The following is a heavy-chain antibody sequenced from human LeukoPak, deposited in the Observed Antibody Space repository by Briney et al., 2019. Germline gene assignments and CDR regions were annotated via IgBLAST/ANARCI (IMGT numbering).Heavy chain of an antibody. J-gene: IGHJ3*02. CDR1: GGSISSYY. D-gene: IGHD3-10*01. CDR2: IDTSGST. V-gene: IGHV4-4*07. CDR3: ARDPPFGSGSWGLVGDAFDI. Sequence: ASETLSLTCTVSGGSISSYYWSWIRQPAGKGLEWIGRIDTSGSTNYNPSLKSRVTMSVDTSKNQFSLKLSSVTAADTAVYYCARDPPFGSGSWGLVGDAFDIWGQGTMVTVSS.